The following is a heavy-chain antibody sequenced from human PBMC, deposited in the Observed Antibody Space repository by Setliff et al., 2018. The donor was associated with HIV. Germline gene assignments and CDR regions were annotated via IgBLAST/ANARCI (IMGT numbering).Heavy chain of an antibody. CDR3: ARDQRAYNWNDAVFYYYGLDV. D-gene: IGHD1-20*01. J-gene: IGHJ6*02. Sequence: SVKVSCKASGGTSSSYAISWVRQAPGQGLEWMGGIIPMLDIANYAQKFQGRVTLTADESTSTAYMELSSLRSEDTAVYYCARDQRAYNWNDAVFYYYGLDVWGQGTTVTVSS. CDR1: GGTSSSYA. V-gene: IGHV1-69*10. CDR2: IIPMLDIA.